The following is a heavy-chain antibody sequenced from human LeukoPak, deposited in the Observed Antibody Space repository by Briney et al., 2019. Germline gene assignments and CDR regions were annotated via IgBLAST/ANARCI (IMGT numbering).Heavy chain of an antibody. D-gene: IGHD1-26*01. CDR3: AKDGGVAGATRWFDP. Sequence: GGSLRLSCAASGFTFSSYGMHWVRQAPGKGLEWVAFIRYDGSNKYYADSVKGRFTISRDNSKNTLYLQMNSLRAEDTAVYYCAKDGGVAGATRWFDPWGQGTLVTVSS. CDR1: GFTFSSYG. CDR2: IRYDGSNK. V-gene: IGHV3-30*02. J-gene: IGHJ5*02.